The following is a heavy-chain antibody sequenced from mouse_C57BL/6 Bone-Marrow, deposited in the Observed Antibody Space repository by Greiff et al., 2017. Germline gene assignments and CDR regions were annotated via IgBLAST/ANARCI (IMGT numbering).Heavy chain of an antibody. V-gene: IGHV1-50*01. CDR3: ARRGILHYYGSSLDY. CDR1: GYTFTSYW. Sequence: VQLQQPGAELVKPGASVKLSCKASGYTFTSYWMQWVKQRPGQGLEWIGEIDPSDSYTNYNQKFKGKATLTVDTSSSTAYMQLSSLTSEDSAVYYCARRGILHYYGSSLDYWGQGTTLTVSS. CDR2: IDPSDSYT. D-gene: IGHD1-1*01. J-gene: IGHJ2*01.